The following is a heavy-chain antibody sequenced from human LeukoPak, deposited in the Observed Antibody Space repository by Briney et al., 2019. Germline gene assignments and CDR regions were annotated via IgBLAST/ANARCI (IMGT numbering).Heavy chain of an antibody. CDR3: LREVDWKYAFDY. V-gene: IGHV3-33*08. CDR2: IRPDGSHI. CDR1: GFSFNTYA. J-gene: IGHJ4*02. Sequence: GGSLRLSCAASGFSFNTYAMSWVRQAPGKGLEWVAVIRPDGSHISYVDPVKGRFTISRDNSNNMLYLQMSSLRAEDTALYYCLREVDWKYAFDYWGRGTLVTVSS. D-gene: IGHD1-7*01.